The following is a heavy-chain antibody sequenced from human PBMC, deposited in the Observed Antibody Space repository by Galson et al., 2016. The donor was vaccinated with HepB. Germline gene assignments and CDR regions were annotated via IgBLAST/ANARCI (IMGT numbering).Heavy chain of an antibody. D-gene: IGHD3-10*01. V-gene: IGHV4-59*02. CDR1: GGSVSSYY. CDR2: IYYSGST. J-gene: IGHJ4*02. CDR3: ARTYPLRGSGSYFFDY. Sequence: ETLSLTCTVSGGSVSSYYWSWIRQPPGKGLEWIGYIYYSGSTNYNPSLKSRVTISVDTSKNQFSLKLSSVTAADTAVYYCARTYPLRGSGSYFFDYWGQGSLVTVSS.